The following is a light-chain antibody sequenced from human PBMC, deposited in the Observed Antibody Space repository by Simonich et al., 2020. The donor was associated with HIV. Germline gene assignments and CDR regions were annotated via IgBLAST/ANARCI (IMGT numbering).Light chain of an antibody. CDR3: QQSNSTPWT. CDR1: QSVSSN. V-gene: IGKV3-15*01. CDR2: GAS. Sequence: EIVMTQSPATLSVSPGERATLSCRASQSVSSNLAWYQQKPGQAPRLLIYGASTRATGSPARFSGSGSGAEFTLTISSMQSEDFATYYCQQSNSTPWTFGQGTKVEIK. J-gene: IGKJ1*01.